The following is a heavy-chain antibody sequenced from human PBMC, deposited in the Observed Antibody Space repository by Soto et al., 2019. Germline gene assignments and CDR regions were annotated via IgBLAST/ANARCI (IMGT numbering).Heavy chain of an antibody. D-gene: IGHD2-15*01. CDR2: IIPIFGTA. V-gene: IGHV1-69*05. Sequence: GASVKVSCKASGGTFSSYAISWVRQAPGQGLEWMGGIIPIFGTANYAQKFQGRVTITRDTSASTAYMELSSLRSEDTAVYYCARGPGGPDGPGDYWGQGTLVTVSS. CDR1: GGTFSSYA. CDR3: ARGPGGPDGPGDY. J-gene: IGHJ4*02.